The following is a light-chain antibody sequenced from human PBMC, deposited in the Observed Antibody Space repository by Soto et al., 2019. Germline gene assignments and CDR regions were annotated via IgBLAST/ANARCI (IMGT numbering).Light chain of an antibody. CDR1: SSDVGSYNL. V-gene: IGLV2-23*01. J-gene: IGLJ2*01. CDR2: EGS. Sequence: SALTQPASVSGSPGQSITISCTGTSSDVGSYNLVSWYQQHPGKAPKLMSYEGSKRPSGASDRFSGSKSGNTASLTISGLQAEDEADYYCCSYAGSSTVVFGGGTKVTVL. CDR3: CSYAGSSTVV.